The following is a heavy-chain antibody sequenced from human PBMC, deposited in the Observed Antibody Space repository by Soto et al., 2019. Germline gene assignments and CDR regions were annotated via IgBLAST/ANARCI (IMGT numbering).Heavy chain of an antibody. V-gene: IGHV3-33*01. J-gene: IGHJ6*02. CDR3: ARDGRVAAHYYGMDV. Sequence: PGGSLRLSCAASGFTFSSYGMHWVRQAPGKGLEWVAVIWYDGSNKYYADSVKGRFTISRDNSKNTLYLQMNSLRAEDTAVYYCARDGRVAAHYYGMDVWGQGTTVTVSS. D-gene: IGHD2-15*01. CDR2: IWYDGSNK. CDR1: GFTFSSYG.